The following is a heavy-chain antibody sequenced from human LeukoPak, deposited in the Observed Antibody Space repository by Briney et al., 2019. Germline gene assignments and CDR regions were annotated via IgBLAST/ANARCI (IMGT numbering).Heavy chain of an antibody. D-gene: IGHD1-26*01. CDR2: ISSSSSYI. CDR3: AKAGIRSGSYLFDY. J-gene: IGHJ4*02. CDR1: GFTFSSYS. V-gene: IGHV3-21*04. Sequence: PGGSLRLSCAASGFTFSSYSMNWVRQAPGKGLEWVSSISSSSSYIYYADSLKGRFTISRDNSKNTLYLQMNSLRAEDTAVYYCAKAGIRSGSYLFDYWGQGTLVTVSS.